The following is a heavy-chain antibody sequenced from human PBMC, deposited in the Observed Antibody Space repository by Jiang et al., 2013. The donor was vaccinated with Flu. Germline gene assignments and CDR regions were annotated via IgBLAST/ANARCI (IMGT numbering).Heavy chain of an antibody. D-gene: IGHD4-11*01. V-gene: IGHV1-18*04. CDR2: ISAYNGNT. CDR1: GYTFTSYY. J-gene: IGHJ6*02. CDR3: ARDWGDYNNYGGRQASYYYYYGMDV. Sequence: GAEVKKPGASVKVSCKASGYTFTSYYMHWVRQAPGQGLEWMGWISAYNGNTNYAQKLQGRVTMTTDTSTSTAYMELRSLRSDDTAVYYCARDWGDYNNYGGRQASYYYYYGMDVWGQGTTVTVSS.